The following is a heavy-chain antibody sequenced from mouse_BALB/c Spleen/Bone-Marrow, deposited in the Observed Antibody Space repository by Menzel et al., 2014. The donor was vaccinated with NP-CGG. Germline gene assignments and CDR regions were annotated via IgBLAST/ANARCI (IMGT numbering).Heavy chain of an antibody. V-gene: IGHV1S126*01. CDR2: IDPSDSET. CDR3: ARGDDGYYGDY. Sequence: VQLQQSGPQLVRPGASVKISCKASGYSFTSYWMHWVKQRPGQGLEWIGMIDPSDSETRLNQKFKDKATLTVDKSSSTAYMQLSSPTSEDSAVYYCARGDDGYYGDYWGQGTTPTVSS. D-gene: IGHD2-3*01. J-gene: IGHJ2*01. CDR1: GYSFTSYW.